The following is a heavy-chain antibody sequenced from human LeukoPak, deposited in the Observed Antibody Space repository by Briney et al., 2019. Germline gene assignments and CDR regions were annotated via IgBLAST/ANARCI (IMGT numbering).Heavy chain of an antibody. CDR2: IYHSGST. V-gene: IGHV4-38-2*01. D-gene: IGHD3-3*01. CDR1: GYSISSGYY. CDR3: ARNLYYDFWSGYCN. J-gene: IGHJ4*02. Sequence: SETLSLTCAVSGYSISSGYYWGWIRQPPGKGLEWIGSIYHSGSTYYNPSLESRVTISVDTSKNQFSLKLSSVTAADTAVYYCARNLYYDFWSGYCNWGQGTLVTVSS.